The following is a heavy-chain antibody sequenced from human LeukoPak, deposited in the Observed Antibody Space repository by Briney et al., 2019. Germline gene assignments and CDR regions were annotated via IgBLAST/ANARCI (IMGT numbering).Heavy chain of an antibody. V-gene: IGHV3-7*01. D-gene: IGHD2-2*01. CDR1: GFTFSSYW. CDR2: IKQDGSEK. CDR3: ARVVPAVTSPYYYYMDV. Sequence: GGSPRLSCAASGFTFSSYWMSWVRQAPGKGLEWVANIKQDGSEKYYVDSVKGRFTISRDNAKNSLYLQMNSLRAEDTAVYYCARVVPAVTSPYYYYMDVWGKGTTVTVSS. J-gene: IGHJ6*03.